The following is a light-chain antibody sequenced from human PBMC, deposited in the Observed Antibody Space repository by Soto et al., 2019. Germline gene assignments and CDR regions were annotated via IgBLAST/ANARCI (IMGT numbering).Light chain of an antibody. CDR3: QKYNSAPFT. J-gene: IGKJ5*01. V-gene: IGKV1-27*01. CDR1: EDISTF. CDR2: STT. Sequence: DIQMTQSPSSLSASVGDRVTITCRASEDISTFLAWYQQKPGQVPKLLKSSTTTLKSGVPSRFSGSRSGTDFTLTISSLQPENVSTYHCQKYNSAPFTFGQGTRLQIK.